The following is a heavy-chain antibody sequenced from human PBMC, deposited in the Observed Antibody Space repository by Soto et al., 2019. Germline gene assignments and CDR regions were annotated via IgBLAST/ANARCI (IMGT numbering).Heavy chain of an antibody. V-gene: IGHV4-59*01. CDR3: ARALPMVREVISYYFDF. CDR2: IYYTGST. J-gene: IGHJ4*02. Sequence: QVQLQESGPGLVKPSETLSLTCTVSGGSISSYYWSWVRQPPGKGLEWIGYIYYTGSTNYNPSLKSRVTISVDTSKNQFSLKLSSVTAADTAVYYCARALPMVREVISYYFDFWGQGTLVTVSS. CDR1: GGSISSYY. D-gene: IGHD3-10*01.